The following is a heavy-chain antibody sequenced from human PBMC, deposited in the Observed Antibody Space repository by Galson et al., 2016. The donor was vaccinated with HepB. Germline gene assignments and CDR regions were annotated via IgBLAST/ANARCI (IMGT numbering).Heavy chain of an antibody. D-gene: IGHD6-13*01. CDR1: GGSISSSNW. V-gene: IGHV4-4*02. CDR2: IYRGGST. J-gene: IGHJ4*02. CDR3: ARSDKAAAATTGY. Sequence: SETLSLTCAVSGGSISSSNWWSWVRQPPGKGLEWIGEIYRGGSTSYNPSLKSRVTISVDTSKNQFSLKLSSVTAADTAVYYCARSDKAAAATTGYWGQGTLVTVSS.